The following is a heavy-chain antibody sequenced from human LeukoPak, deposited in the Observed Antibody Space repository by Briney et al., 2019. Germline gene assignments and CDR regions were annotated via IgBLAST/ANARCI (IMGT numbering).Heavy chain of an antibody. D-gene: IGHD5-18*01. CDR2: ISWNSGSI. Sequence: GASLRLSCAASGFTFSSYAMSWVRQAPGKGLEWVSGISWNSGSIGYADSVKGRFTISRDNAKNSLYLQMNSLRAEDTALYYCAKDIAVDTAMGDWYFDLWGRGTLVTVS. CDR1: GFTFSSYA. J-gene: IGHJ2*01. V-gene: IGHV3-9*01. CDR3: AKDIAVDTAMGDWYFDL.